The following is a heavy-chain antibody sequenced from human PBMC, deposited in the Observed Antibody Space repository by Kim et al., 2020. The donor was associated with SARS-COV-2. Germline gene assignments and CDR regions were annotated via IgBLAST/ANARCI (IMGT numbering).Heavy chain of an antibody. CDR2: IGTAGDT. Sequence: GGSLRLSCAASGFTFSSYDMHWVRQATGKGLEWVSVIGTAGDTSYPGSVKGRFTISRENARNSLYLQMNSLRAGDTAVYYCARGGDGERFWYYYGMDVWG. J-gene: IGHJ6*01. CDR1: GFTFSSYD. CDR3: ARGGDGERFWYYYGMDV. V-gene: IGHV3-13*01. D-gene: IGHD3-10*01.